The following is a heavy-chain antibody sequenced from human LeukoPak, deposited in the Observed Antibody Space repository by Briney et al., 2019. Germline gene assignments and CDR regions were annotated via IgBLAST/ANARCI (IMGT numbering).Heavy chain of an antibody. CDR2: ISGNSVTI. J-gene: IGHJ4*02. CDR3: AKILSGTYSFDL. V-gene: IGHV3-23*01. CDR1: GSTFSTYP. Sequence: GESLRLSCTASGSTFSTYPMTWVRQAPGQGLEWVSAISGNSVTIYYADSVKGRFTISRDNSKNTLYLQMYSLRAEDTAVYYCAKILSGTYSFDLWGQGTLATVSS. D-gene: IGHD1-26*01.